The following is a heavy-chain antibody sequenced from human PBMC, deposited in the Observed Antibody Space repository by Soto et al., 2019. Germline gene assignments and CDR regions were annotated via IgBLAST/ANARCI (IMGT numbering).Heavy chain of an antibody. Sequence: EVQMEESGGGLIQPGGSLSLSCAASGFAVSSNHMSWVRQVPGKGLECVALIHSDGDRNPAATYYTDPVKARFTISREHSRNTVYLQMNSLRAEDSAVYYCPSDLGRSPFDSWGQGILVTVSS. J-gene: IGHJ4*02. CDR2: IHSDGDRNPAAT. CDR3: PSDLGRSPFDS. CDR1: GFAVSSNH. V-gene: IGHV3-53*02.